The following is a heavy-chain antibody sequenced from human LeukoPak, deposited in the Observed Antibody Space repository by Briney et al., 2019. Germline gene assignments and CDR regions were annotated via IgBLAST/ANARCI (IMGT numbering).Heavy chain of an antibody. V-gene: IGHV3-30-3*01. CDR1: GFTFSSYA. Sequence: PGRSLRLSCAASGFTFSSYAMHWVRQAPGKGLEWVAVISYDGSNKYYADSVKGRFTISRDNSKNTLYLQMNSLRAEDTAVYYCASGSTSCPKYDWGQGTLVTVSS. CDR2: ISYDGSNK. J-gene: IGHJ4*02. D-gene: IGHD2-2*01. CDR3: ASGSTSCPKYD.